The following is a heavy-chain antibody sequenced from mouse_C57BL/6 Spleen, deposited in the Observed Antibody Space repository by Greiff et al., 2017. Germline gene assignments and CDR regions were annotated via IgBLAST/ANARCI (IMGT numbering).Heavy chain of an antibody. Sequence: QVQLKQSGAELVRPGASVTLSCKASGYTFTDYEMHWVKQTPVHGLEWIGAIDPETGGTAYNQKFKGKAILTADKSSSTAYMELRSLTSEDSAVYYCTSYDGSSYGFDYWGQGTTLTVSS. V-gene: IGHV1-15*01. CDR3: TSYDGSSYGFDY. D-gene: IGHD1-1*01. J-gene: IGHJ2*01. CDR1: GYTFTDYE. CDR2: IDPETGGT.